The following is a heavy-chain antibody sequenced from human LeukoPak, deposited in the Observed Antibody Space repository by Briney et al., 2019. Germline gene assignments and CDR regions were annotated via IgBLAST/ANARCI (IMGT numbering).Heavy chain of an antibody. CDR3: AKPAPGSGYYTRGPGAFDI. CDR1: GFTFNTYA. D-gene: IGHD3-22*01. J-gene: IGHJ3*02. Sequence: PGGSLRLSCAASGFTFNTYAMSWVRQAPGKGLEWVSGISSSGGSTYYADSVKGRFTISRDNSKNTLYLQMNSLRAEDTAVYYCAKPAPGSGYYTRGPGAFDIWGQGTMVTVSS. V-gene: IGHV3-23*01. CDR2: ISSSGGST.